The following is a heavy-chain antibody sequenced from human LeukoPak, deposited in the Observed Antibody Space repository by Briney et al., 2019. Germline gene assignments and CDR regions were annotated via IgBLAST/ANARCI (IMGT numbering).Heavy chain of an antibody. CDR1: GFTFSSSV. D-gene: IGHD3-10*01. CDR3: AKGPYGPGAFDI. CDR2: IGGSRGTT. Sequence: QPGGSLRLSCAASGFTFSSSVMSWVRQAPGKGLEWVSDIGGSRGTTNYADSVKGRFTISRDNSKNTLYLQMNSLRAEDTAVYYRAKGPYGPGAFDIWGQGTMVTVSS. J-gene: IGHJ3*02. V-gene: IGHV3-23*01.